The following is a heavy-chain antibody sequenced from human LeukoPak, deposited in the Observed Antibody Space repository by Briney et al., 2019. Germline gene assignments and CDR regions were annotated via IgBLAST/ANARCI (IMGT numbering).Heavy chain of an antibody. J-gene: IGHJ4*02. Sequence: GGSLRLSCAASGFTFSDYYMSWIRQAPGKGLEWVSYSSSSGTTIYYADSVKGRFTTSRDNTKNSLYLQMNSLRAEDTAVYYCVRDHSYGSGSLDYFDYWGQGTLVTVSS. V-gene: IGHV3-11*01. CDR2: SSSSGTTI. CDR3: VRDHSYGSGSLDYFDY. D-gene: IGHD3-10*01. CDR1: GFTFSDYY.